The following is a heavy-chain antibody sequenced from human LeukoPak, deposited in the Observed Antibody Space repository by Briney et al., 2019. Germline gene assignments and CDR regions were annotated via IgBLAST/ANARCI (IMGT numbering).Heavy chain of an antibody. CDR3: ARDQTSIAARPPADY. D-gene: IGHD6-6*01. Sequence: GRSLRLSCAASGFTFSSYAMHWGRQAPGKGLEWVAVISYDGSNKYYADSVKGRFTISRDNSKNTLYLQMNSLRAEDTAVYYCARDQTSIAARPPADYWGQGTLVTVSS. CDR2: ISYDGSNK. J-gene: IGHJ4*02. CDR1: GFTFSSYA. V-gene: IGHV3-30-3*01.